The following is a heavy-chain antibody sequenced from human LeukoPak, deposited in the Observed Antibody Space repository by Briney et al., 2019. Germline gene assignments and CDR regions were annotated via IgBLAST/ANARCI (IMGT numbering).Heavy chain of an antibody. J-gene: IGHJ4*02. CDR3: ARVGGSGYYNYFDY. CDR1: GFTFDDYG. Sequence: PGGSLRPSCAASGFTFDDYGMSWVRQAPGKGLEWVSSINWNGGSTGYADSVKGRFTISRDNAKNSLYLQMNSLRAEDTALYYCARVGGSGYYNYFDYWGQGTLVSVSS. CDR2: INWNGGST. D-gene: IGHD3-22*01. V-gene: IGHV3-20*04.